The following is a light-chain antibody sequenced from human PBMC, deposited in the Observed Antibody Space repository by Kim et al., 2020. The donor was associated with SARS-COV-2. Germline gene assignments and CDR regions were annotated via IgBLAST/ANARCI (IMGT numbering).Light chain of an antibody. Sequence: QSVLTQPASVSGSPGQSITISCTGTSSDVGGYNYVSWYQQHPGKAPKLMIYDVSKRPSGVSNRFSGSKSGNTASLTISGLQAEDEADYYCSSYTSSSNYVFGTGTKVTVL. V-gene: IGLV2-14*01. CDR2: DVS. CDR3: SSYTSSSNYV. J-gene: IGLJ1*01. CDR1: SSDVGGYNY.